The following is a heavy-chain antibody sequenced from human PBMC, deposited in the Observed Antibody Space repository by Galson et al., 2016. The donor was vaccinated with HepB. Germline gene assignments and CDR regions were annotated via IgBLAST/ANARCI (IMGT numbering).Heavy chain of an antibody. CDR2: ISEHGST. J-gene: IGHJ6*02. CDR1: GGSINDYY. Sequence: SETLSLTCGVSGGSINDYYWTWIRQSPGKGLQWIGEISEHGSTNYNPSLKGRVSMSVDTSKNQMSLRLESVTAADTALYYCARLSGTPVNYYYYGLDVWGRGTTVTVSS. D-gene: IGHD1-1*01. CDR3: ARLSGTPVNYYYYGLDV. V-gene: IGHV4-34*01.